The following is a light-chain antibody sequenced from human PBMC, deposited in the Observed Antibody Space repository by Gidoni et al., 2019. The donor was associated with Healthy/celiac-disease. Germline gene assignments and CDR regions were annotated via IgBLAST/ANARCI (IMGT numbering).Light chain of an antibody. Sequence: QSVLTQPPSLSAAQWQTVTISCTGSRSNIGAGYDVHWYQKLHGTAPKLLNYGTSNRPSGVPDRFSGSKSGTSASLAITGLQAEDEADYYCQSYDSSLSGSVFGGGTKLTVL. CDR2: GTS. CDR3: QSYDSSLSGSV. V-gene: IGLV1-40*01. J-gene: IGLJ2*01. CDR1: RSNIGAGYD.